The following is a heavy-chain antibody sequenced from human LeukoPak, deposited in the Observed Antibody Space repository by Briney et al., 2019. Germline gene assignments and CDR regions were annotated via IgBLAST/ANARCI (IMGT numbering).Heavy chain of an antibody. D-gene: IGHD1-26*01. CDR1: GFTFSSYA. J-gene: IGHJ5*02. CDR2: ISYDGSNK. CDR3: ARDNSGSAFDP. V-gene: IGHV3-30-3*01. Sequence: GGSLRLSCAASGFTFSSYAMHWVRQAPGKGLEWVAVISYDGSNKYYADSVKGRFTISRDNSKNTLYLQMNSLRAEDTAVYYCARDNSGSAFDPWGQGTLSPSPQ.